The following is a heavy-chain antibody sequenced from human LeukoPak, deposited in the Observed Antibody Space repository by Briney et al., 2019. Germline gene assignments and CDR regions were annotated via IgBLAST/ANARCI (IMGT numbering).Heavy chain of an antibody. CDR1: GLSFSTYD. CDR2: IGSSTRTM. J-gene: IGHJ4*02. Sequence: PGGSLRLSCAASGLSFSTYDMTWVRQAPGKGLEWVSYIGSSTRTMYYAESLKGRFIISRDNAKNSLYLQMDSLRAEDTAIYYCASLLYGYSYRPFHHWGQGTLVTVSS. D-gene: IGHD5-18*01. CDR3: ASLLYGYSYRPFHH. V-gene: IGHV3-48*03.